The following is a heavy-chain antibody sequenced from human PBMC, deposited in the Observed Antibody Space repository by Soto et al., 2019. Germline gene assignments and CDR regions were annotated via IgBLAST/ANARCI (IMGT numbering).Heavy chain of an antibody. CDR3: AKDRSPGYGGPNGIFDY. CDR1: GFTVSRYD. V-gene: IGHV3-13*04. D-gene: IGHD4-17*01. CDR2: IGTAGDT. Sequence: PVGSLTRSCSASGFTVSRYDMHWVRHGPGKGLEWVSAIGTAGDTNYAGSVKGRFTISRDNSKNTLYLQMNSLRAEDTAVYYCAKDRSPGYGGPNGIFDYWGQGTLVTVSS. J-gene: IGHJ4*02.